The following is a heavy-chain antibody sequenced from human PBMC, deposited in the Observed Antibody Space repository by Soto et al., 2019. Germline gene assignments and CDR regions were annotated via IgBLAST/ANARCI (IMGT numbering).Heavy chain of an antibody. J-gene: IGHJ4*02. Sequence: GGSLRLSCSASGFTFSSYAMHWVRQAPGKGLEYVSAISSNGGSTYYADSVKGRFTISRDNSKNTLYLQMNSLRAEDTAVYYCAKDSGSYYYDSSGYSDYWGQGTLVTVSS. CDR1: GFTFSSYA. V-gene: IGHV3-64*04. CDR3: AKDSGSYYYDSSGYSDY. CDR2: ISSNGGST. D-gene: IGHD3-22*01.